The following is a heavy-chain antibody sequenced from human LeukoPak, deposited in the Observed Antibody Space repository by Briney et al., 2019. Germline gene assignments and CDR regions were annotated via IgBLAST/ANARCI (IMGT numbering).Heavy chain of an antibody. CDR1: GFTFSSYA. CDR2: ISYDGSNK. V-gene: IGHV3-30-3*01. CDR3: ARDQEVGLYYDILTPADY. Sequence: PGGSLRLSCAASGFTFSSYAMHWVRQAPGKGLEWVAVISYDGSNKYYADSVKGRFTISRDNSKNTLYLQMNSLRAEDTAVYYCARDQEVGLYYDILTPADYWGQGTLVTVSS. J-gene: IGHJ4*02. D-gene: IGHD3-9*01.